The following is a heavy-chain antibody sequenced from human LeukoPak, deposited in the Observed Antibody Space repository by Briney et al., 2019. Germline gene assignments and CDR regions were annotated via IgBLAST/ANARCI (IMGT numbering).Heavy chain of an antibody. J-gene: IGHJ6*03. Sequence: GGSLRLSCTASGFTFSSYDMNWVRQAPGTGLEWVSSISTRSDYIYYGDSVKGRFTVSRDNAKNPLYLQMNSLIAEDTAVYYCARLQCSSTRKSIREAYMDVWGKGTTVTVSS. D-gene: IGHD2-2*01. CDR1: GFTFSSYD. CDR2: ISTRSDYI. CDR3: ARLQCSSTRKSIREAYMDV. V-gene: IGHV3-21*01.